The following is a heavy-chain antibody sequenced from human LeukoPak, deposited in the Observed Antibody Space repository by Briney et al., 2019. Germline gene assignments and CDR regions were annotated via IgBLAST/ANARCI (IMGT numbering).Heavy chain of an antibody. V-gene: IGHV1-18*04. J-gene: IGHJ4*02. D-gene: IGHD2-15*01. CDR2: ISAYNGNT. Sequence: ASVKVSCKTSGYTFTGYYIHWVRQAPGQGLEWMGWISAYNGNTNYAQKLQGRVTMTTDTSTSTAYMELRSLRSDDTAVYYCARTGALGYCSGGSCYRDYWGQGTLVTVSS. CDR1: GYTFTGYY. CDR3: ARTGALGYCSGGSCYRDY.